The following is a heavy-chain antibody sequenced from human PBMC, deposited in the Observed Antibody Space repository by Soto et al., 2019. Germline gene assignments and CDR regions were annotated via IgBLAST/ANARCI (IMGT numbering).Heavy chain of an antibody. CDR2: ILSNYNT. CDR1: GFTFRDYT. Sequence: EVQLLESGGGWVQPGGSLTLSCAASGFTFRDYTMTWVRQAPGKVLECISVILSNYNTYYTDSVRGRFTISRDNSKNTRYLEMNSLRAEDTVVYYCARRTNGYFGYWGQGALVTVSS. D-gene: IGHD2-8*01. J-gene: IGHJ4*02. CDR3: ARRTNGYFGY. V-gene: IGHV3-23*05.